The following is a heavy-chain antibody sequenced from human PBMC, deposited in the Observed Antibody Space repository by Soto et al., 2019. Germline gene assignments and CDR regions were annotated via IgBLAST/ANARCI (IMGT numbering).Heavy chain of an antibody. D-gene: IGHD3-22*01. CDR2: IIPIFGTA. CDR3: ARDQMLYYDDSSGYFVY. J-gene: IGHJ4*02. CDR1: GGTFRSYA. Sequence: SVKVSCKASGGTFRSYAISWVRQAPGQGLEWMGGIIPIFGTANYAQKFQGRVTITADESTSTAYMELSSLRSEDTAVYYCARDQMLYYDDSSGYFVYWGQGTLVTVSS. V-gene: IGHV1-69*13.